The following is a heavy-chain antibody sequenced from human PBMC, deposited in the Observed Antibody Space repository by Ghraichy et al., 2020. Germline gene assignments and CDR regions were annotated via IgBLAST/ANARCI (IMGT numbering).Heavy chain of an antibody. D-gene: IGHD2-8*01. CDR1: GLMFSPNS. J-gene: IGHJ6*03. Sequence: GGSLRLSSAASGLMFSPNSMNWVRQAPGKGLEWVASISSSTRYIYYADSVKGRFTISRDNAQNSLYLQMNSLRAEDTAVYYCSRGGGGCTPVLYYMDVWGLGTTVTVSS. CDR3: SRGGGGCTPVLYYMDV. V-gene: IGHV3-21*01. CDR2: ISSSTRYI.